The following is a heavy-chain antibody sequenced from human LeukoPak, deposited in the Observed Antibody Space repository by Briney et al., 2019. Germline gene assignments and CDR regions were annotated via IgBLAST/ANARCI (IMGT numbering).Heavy chain of an antibody. CDR3: AKDRPDYYDSSGYYLRGYFDP. Sequence: GGSLRLSCAASGFTFSDYAMTWVRQAPGKGLEWVATISGSGVMTYYADSVNGRFAISRDNSKNTLYLQMNSLRAEDTAVYYCAKDRPDYYDSSGYYLRGYFDPWGQGTLVTVSS. CDR1: GFTFSDYA. J-gene: IGHJ4*02. D-gene: IGHD3-22*01. V-gene: IGHV3-23*01. CDR2: ISGSGVMT.